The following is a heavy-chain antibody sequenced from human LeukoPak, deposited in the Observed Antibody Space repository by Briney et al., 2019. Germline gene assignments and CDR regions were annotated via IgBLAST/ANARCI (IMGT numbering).Heavy chain of an antibody. D-gene: IGHD3-9*01. Sequence: ASVKVSCKASGYTFTGYYMHWVRQAPGQGLEWMGWINPNSGGTNYAQKFQGRVTMTRDTSISTAYMELSRLRSDDTAVYYCARDVQSVRAYYDILTGYFTFCYWGQGTLVTVSS. V-gene: IGHV1-2*02. CDR1: GYTFTGYY. CDR2: INPNSGGT. CDR3: ARDVQSVRAYYDILTGYFTFCY. J-gene: IGHJ4*02.